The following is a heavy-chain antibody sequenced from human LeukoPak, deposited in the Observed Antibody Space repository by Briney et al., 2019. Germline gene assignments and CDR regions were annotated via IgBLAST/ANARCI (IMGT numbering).Heavy chain of an antibody. D-gene: IGHD3-3*01. V-gene: IGHV1-69*01. CDR1: XGTFXSYA. CDR2: IIPIFGTA. CDR3: ARVGILNDFWSGYPFDP. Sequence: CKASXGTFXSYAISWVRQAPGQGVEGMGGIIPIFGTANYAQKFQGRVTITADESTSTAYMELSSLRSEDTAVYYCARVGILNDFWSGYPFDPWGQGTLVTVSS. J-gene: IGHJ5*02.